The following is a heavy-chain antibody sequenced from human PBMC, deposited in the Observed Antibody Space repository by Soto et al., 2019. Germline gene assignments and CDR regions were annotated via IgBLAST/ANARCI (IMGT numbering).Heavy chain of an antibody. CDR2: IYYSGST. V-gene: IGHV4-31*03. J-gene: IGHJ5*02. CDR3: ASYSKRLGYCSSTSYYNWFDP. CDR1: GGSISSGGYY. Sequence: KPSETLSLTCTVSGGSISSGGYYWSWIRQHPGKGLEWIGYIYYSGSTYHNPSLKSRVTISVDTSKNQFSLKLSSVTAADTAVYYCASYSKRLGYCSSTSYYNWFDPWGQGTLVTVSS. D-gene: IGHD2-2*01.